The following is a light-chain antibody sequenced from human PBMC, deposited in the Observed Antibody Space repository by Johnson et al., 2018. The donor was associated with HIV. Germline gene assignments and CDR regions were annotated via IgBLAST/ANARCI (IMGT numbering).Light chain of an antibody. V-gene: IGLV1-51*02. J-gene: IGLJ1*01. CDR2: ENN. CDR3: GTWDSSLSVYV. CDR1: SSNIGNNY. Sequence: QSVLTQPPSVSAAPGQKVTNSCSGSSSNIGNNYVSWYQQLPGTAPKLLIYENNKRPSGIPDRFSGSKSGTSATLGITGLQTGDEADYYCGTWDSSLSVYVFGTGTKVTVL.